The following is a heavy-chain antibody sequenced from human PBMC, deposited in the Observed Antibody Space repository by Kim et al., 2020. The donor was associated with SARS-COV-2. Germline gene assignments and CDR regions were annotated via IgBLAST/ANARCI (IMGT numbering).Heavy chain of an antibody. CDR1: GYTFTNNA. J-gene: IGHJ4*02. CDR2: INTDTGNP. CDR3: ARVIWGTYRYTDY. V-gene: IGHV7-4-1*02. D-gene: IGHD3-16*02. Sequence: ASVKVSCKASGYTFTNNAISWVRQAPGQGLEWMGWINTDTGNPTYAQAFTRRFVFSVDTSVTTADLQISSLEAEDTALYYCARVIWGTYRYTDYWGQGTLVTVAS.